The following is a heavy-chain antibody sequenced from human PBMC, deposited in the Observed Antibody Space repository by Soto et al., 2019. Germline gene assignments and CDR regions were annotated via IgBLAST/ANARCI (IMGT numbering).Heavy chain of an antibody. V-gene: IGHV1-69*01. J-gene: IGHJ5*02. D-gene: IGHD5-12*01. CDR3: ARESGDGYNYVGWFDP. CDR1: GGTFSSYA. Sequence: GASVKVSCKASGGTFSSYAISWVRQAPGQGLEWMGGIIPIFGTANYAQKFQGRVTITADESTSTAYMELSSLRSEDTAVYYCARESGDGYNYVGWFDPWGQGTLVTVSS. CDR2: IIPIFGTA.